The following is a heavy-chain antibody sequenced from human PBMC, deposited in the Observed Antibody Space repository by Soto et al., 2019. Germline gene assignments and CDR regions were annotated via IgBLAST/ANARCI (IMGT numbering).Heavy chain of an antibody. Sequence: GASVKVSCKASGYAFTSYAMHWVRQAPGQRLEWMGWINAGNGNTKYSQKFQGRVTTTRDTSASTAYMELSSLRSEDTAVYYCARDIVVVPAATFDYWGQGTLVTVSS. D-gene: IGHD2-2*01. V-gene: IGHV1-3*01. CDR1: GYAFTSYA. J-gene: IGHJ4*02. CDR2: INAGNGNT. CDR3: ARDIVVVPAATFDY.